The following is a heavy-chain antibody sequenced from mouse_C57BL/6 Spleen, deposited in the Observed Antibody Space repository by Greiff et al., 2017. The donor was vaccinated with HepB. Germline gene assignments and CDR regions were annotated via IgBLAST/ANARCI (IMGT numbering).Heavy chain of an antibody. V-gene: IGHV5-9*01. CDR1: GFTFSSYT. CDR2: ISGSGGNT. J-gene: IGHJ2*01. Sequence: DVKLVESGGGLVKPGGSLKLSCAASGFTFSSYTMSWVRQTPEKRLEWVATISGSGGNTYYPDSVKGRFTISRDNAKNTLYLQMSRLRSEDTALYYFARHYFDYWGQGTTLTVSS. CDR3: ARHYFDY.